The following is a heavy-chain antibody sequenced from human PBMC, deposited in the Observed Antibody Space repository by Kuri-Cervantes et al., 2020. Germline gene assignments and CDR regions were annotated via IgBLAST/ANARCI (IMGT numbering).Heavy chain of an antibody. J-gene: IGHJ5*02. CDR1: GGSIRSDGYS. D-gene: IGHD3-10*01. CDR2: IYHSGST. V-gene: IGHV4-30-2*01. CDR3: ARGQMVRGVIRFHCWFDP. Sequence: SETLSLTCAVSGGSIRSDGYSWSWNRQPLGKGLEWIGYIYHSGSTFYNRSPKSRVTISVDRSKNQFSLKLSSVSAADTAVYDCARGQMVRGVIRFHCWFDPWGQGTLVTVSS.